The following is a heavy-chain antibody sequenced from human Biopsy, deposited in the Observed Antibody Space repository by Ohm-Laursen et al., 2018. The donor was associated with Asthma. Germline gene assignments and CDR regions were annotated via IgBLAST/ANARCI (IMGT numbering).Heavy chain of an antibody. J-gene: IGHJ6*02. Sequence: SLRLSCAASGFTFGDYWMSWVRQVPGKGLEWVANIKHDGTEKNHADSVKGRFTISRDNSKNTLYLQMNSLRAEDTAVYYCAREVVWFRELGGLDVWGHGTTVTVS. CDR1: GFTFGDYW. CDR3: AREVVWFRELGGLDV. CDR2: IKHDGTEK. V-gene: IGHV3-7*01. D-gene: IGHD3-10*01.